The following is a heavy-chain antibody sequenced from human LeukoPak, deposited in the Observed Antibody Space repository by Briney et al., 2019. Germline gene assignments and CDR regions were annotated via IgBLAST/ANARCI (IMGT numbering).Heavy chain of an antibody. Sequence: SETLSLTCTVSGASISSYYWSWIRQPAGKGLEWIGRIYTSGSTNYNPSLKSRVTMSVDTSKNQFSLKLSSVTAADTAVYNCAGLSSSRYSMDVWGKGTTVTVSS. J-gene: IGHJ6*03. CDR2: IYTSGST. V-gene: IGHV4-4*07. CDR3: AGLSSSRYSMDV. D-gene: IGHD6-6*01. CDR1: GASISSYY.